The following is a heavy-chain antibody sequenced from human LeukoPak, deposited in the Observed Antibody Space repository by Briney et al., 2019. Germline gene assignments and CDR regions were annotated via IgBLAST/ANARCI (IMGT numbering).Heavy chain of an antibody. CDR3: ARVVASTSIDF. V-gene: IGHV4-38-2*02. D-gene: IGHD2-15*01. CDR2: IFHTGDV. J-gene: IGHJ4*02. Sequence: SETLSLTCTVSGYSINSGYFWGWVRQPPGKGPEWIGSIFHTGDVYYNPSLRSRVTLSIDTSRNQVSLKVTSVTAADTALYYCARVVASTSIDFWGQGTLVTVSS. CDR1: GYSINSGYF.